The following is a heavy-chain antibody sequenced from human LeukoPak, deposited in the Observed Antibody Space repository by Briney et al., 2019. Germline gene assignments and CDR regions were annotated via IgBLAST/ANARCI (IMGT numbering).Heavy chain of an antibody. Sequence: SGGSLRLSCAASGFTFSSYSMNWVRQAPGKGLEWVSSISSSSSYIYYADSVKGRFTISRDNAKNSLYLQMNSLRAEDTAVYYCARETYYDFWSGYYNYYGMDVWGQGTTVTVSS. CDR2: ISSSSSYI. CDR1: GFTFSSYS. CDR3: ARETYYDFWSGYYNYYGMDV. D-gene: IGHD3-3*01. V-gene: IGHV3-21*01. J-gene: IGHJ6*02.